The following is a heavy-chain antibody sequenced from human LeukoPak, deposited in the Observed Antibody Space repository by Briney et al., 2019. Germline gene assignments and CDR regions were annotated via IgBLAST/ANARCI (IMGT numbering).Heavy chain of an antibody. CDR2: IWYDGTNE. CDR1: GFSFSSYG. V-gene: IGHV3-33*01. J-gene: IGHJ4*02. Sequence: GRALRLSRVASGFSFSSYGMHWVRQPPGKGLEWVAVIWYDGTNENYADSVKGRFTISRDNLRNTLYLQMNNVRAEGTAVFYCASHGGLWGQGTLVTVSS. CDR3: ASHGGL. D-gene: IGHD5-12*01.